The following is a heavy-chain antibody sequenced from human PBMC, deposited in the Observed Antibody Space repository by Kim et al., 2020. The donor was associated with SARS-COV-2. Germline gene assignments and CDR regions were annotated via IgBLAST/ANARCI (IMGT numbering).Heavy chain of an antibody. D-gene: IGHD2-8*01. J-gene: IGHJ4*02. V-gene: IGHV4-39*01. CDR1: GGSISSSSYY. Sequence: SETLSLTCTVSGGSISSSSYYWGWIRQPPGKGLEWIGSIYYSGSTYYNPSLKSRVTISVDTSKNQFSLKLSSVTAADTAVYYCARHEEAVLMVYAAFDYWGQGTLVTVSS. CDR2: IYYSGST. CDR3: ARHEEAVLMVYAAFDY.